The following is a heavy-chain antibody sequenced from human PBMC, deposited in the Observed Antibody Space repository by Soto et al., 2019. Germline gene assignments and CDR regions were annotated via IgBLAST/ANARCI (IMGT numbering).Heavy chain of an antibody. Sequence: SGPTLVNPTQTLTLTCTFSGFSLSTSGVGVGWIRQPPGKALERLALIYWDDDKRYSPSLKSRLTFTKDTSKNRVVLTMTNMDPVDTATYYCAHSPQSVTTLGKFDERGQGTPVTVSS. D-gene: IGHD4-17*01. CDR2: IYWDDDK. J-gene: IGHJ4*02. V-gene: IGHV2-5*02. CDR1: GFSLSTSGVG. CDR3: AHSPQSVTTLGKFDE.